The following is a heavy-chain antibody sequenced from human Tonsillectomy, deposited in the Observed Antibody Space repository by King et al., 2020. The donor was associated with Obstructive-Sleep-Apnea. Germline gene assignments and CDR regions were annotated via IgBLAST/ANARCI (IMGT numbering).Heavy chain of an antibody. V-gene: IGHV1-46*03. CDR3: ARNEVTMVRGVIIRTFDY. J-gene: IGHJ4*02. Sequence: VQLVESGAEVKKPGASAKVSCKASGYTFTSYYMHWVRQAPGQGLEWMGIINPSGGSTSYAQKFQGRVTMTRDTSTSTVYMELSSLRSEDTAVYYCARNEVTMVRGVIIRTFDYWGQGTLVTVSS. CDR1: GYTFTSYY. D-gene: IGHD3-10*01. CDR2: INPSGGST.